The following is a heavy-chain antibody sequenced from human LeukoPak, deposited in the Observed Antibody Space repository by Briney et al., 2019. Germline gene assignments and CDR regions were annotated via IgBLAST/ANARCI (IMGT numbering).Heavy chain of an antibody. V-gene: IGHV3-21*01. Sequence: PGGSLRPSCAASGFTFSSYSMNWVRQAPGKGLEWVSSISSSSSYIYYADSVKGRFTISRDNAKNSLYLQMNSLRAEDTAVYYCARGRKHIVVVTAPPGYWGQGTLVTVSS. CDR1: GFTFSSYS. CDR2: ISSSSSYI. CDR3: ARGRKHIVVVTAPPGY. D-gene: IGHD2-21*02. J-gene: IGHJ4*02.